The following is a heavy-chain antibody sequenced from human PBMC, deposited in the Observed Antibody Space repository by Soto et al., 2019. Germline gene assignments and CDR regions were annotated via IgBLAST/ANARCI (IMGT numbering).Heavy chain of an antibody. CDR1: GYTFTSYG. D-gene: IGHD3-16*02. CDR3: ARDRPYDYVWGSYRPFNAFDI. Sequence: VASVKVSCKASGYTFTSYGISWVRQAPGQGLEWMGWISAYNGNTNYAQKLQGRVTMTTDTSTSTAYMELRSLRSDDTAVYYCARDRPYDYVWGSYRPFNAFDIWGQGTMVTVSS. J-gene: IGHJ3*02. V-gene: IGHV1-18*04. CDR2: ISAYNGNT.